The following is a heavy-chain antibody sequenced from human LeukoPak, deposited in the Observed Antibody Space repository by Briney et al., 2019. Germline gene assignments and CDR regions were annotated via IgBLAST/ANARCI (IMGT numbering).Heavy chain of an antibody. Sequence: GSLRLSCAASGFTFSSYWMHWVRQAPGKGLVWVSRINTDGSSTSYADSVKGRFTISRDNAKNTLYLQMNSLRAEDTAVYYCARDSYYDFWSGWALAGPYYYYYMDVWGKGTTVTVSS. J-gene: IGHJ6*03. CDR2: INTDGSST. V-gene: IGHV3-74*01. CDR3: ARDSYYDFWSGWALAGPYYYYYMDV. CDR1: GFTFSSYW. D-gene: IGHD3-3*01.